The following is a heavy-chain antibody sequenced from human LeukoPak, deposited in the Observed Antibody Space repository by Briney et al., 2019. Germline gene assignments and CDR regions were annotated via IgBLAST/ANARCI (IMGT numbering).Heavy chain of an antibody. V-gene: IGHV3-74*01. Sequence: GGSLRLSCAASGFTFSSYWMHWVRQAPGKGLMWVSRINSDGIGTTHADSVKGRFTISRDNAKSALYLQMNSLRAEDTAVYYCARVGGSNAFDIWGQGTMVIVSS. CDR1: GFTFSSYW. J-gene: IGHJ3*02. CDR3: ARVGGSNAFDI. CDR2: INSDGIGT. D-gene: IGHD1-26*01.